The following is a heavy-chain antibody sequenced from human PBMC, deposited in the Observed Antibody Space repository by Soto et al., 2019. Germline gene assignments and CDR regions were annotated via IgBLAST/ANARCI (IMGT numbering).Heavy chain of an antibody. Sequence: SETLSLTCAVPVGSVSHYYWSWIRQPAGKGLEWIGRIYSGGSTNYNPSLKSRVTMSVDTSKNQFSLNLNSVTAADAAIYFCARGPGGFGDFSLDYWGQGTLVTVSS. J-gene: IGHJ4*02. D-gene: IGHD3-10*01. V-gene: IGHV4-4*07. CDR3: ARGPGGFGDFSLDY. CDR2: IYSGGST. CDR1: VGSVSHYY.